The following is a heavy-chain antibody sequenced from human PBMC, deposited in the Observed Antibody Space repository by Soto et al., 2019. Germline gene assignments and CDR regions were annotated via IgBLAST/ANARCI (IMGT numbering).Heavy chain of an antibody. CDR2: IYYSGST. CDR1: GGSISSYY. J-gene: IGHJ4*02. D-gene: IGHD3-3*01. V-gene: IGHV4-39*01. CDR3: ARSYYDFWSGYPDY. Sequence: LETLSLTCTVSGGSISSYYWGWIRQPPGKGLEWIGSIYYSGSTYYNPSLKSRVTISVDTSKNQFSLKLSSVTAADTAVYYCARSYYDFWSGYPDYWGQGTLVTVSS.